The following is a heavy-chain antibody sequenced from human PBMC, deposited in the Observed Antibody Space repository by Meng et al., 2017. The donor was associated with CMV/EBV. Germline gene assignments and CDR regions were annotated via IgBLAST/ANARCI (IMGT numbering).Heavy chain of an antibody. CDR3: AAASSWDYYYYNAFDV. CDR1: GFTFISSS. J-gene: IGHJ6*02. D-gene: IGHD1-26*01. Sequence: SVKVSCKASGFTFISSSVQWVRQARGQPPEWIGWIVVETGNTNYALKFQERVTISRDMSTNTAYMDVSSLTSDDSAVYYCAAASSWDYYYYNAFDVWGQGTTVTVSS. CDR2: IVVETGNT. V-gene: IGHV1-58*01.